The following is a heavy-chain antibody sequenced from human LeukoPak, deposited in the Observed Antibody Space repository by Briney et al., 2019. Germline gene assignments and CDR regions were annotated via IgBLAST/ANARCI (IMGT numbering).Heavy chain of an antibody. J-gene: IGHJ4*02. CDR3: AKARGYCSSTSCSKGGYFDY. D-gene: IGHD2-2*01. V-gene: IGHV3-23*01. CDR1: GFTFSSYA. CDR2: ISGSGGST. Sequence: QPGGSLRLSCAASGFTFSSYAMSWVRQAPGKGLEWVSAISGSGGSTYYADSVKGRFTISRDNSKNTLYLQMNSLRAEDTAVYYCAKARGYCSSTSCSKGGYFDYWGQGTLVTVSS.